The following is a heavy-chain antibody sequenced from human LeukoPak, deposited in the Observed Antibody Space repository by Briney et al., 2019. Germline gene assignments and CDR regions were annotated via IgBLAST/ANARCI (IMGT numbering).Heavy chain of an antibody. CDR3: ARIPTYYDFWSGYYTWYNWFDP. V-gene: IGHV5-51*01. CDR1: GYSFTSYW. D-gene: IGHD3-3*01. J-gene: IGHJ5*02. CDR2: IYPGDSDT. Sequence: GESLKISCKGSGYSFTSYWIGWVRQMPGKGMEWMGIIYPGDSDTRYSPSFQGQVTISADKSISTAYLQWSSLKASDTAMYYCARIPTYYDFWSGYYTWYNWFDPWGQGTLVTVSS.